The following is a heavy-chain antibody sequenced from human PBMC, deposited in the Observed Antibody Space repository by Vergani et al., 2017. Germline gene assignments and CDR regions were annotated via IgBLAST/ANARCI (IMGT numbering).Heavy chain of an antibody. V-gene: IGHV3-43*01. Sequence: EVQLVESGGVVVQPGGSLRLSCAASGFTFDDYTMHWVRQAPGKGLEWVSLISWDGGSTYYADSVKGRFTISRDNSKNPLYLQMNSLRTEDTALYYCAKDIGAWQPDAFDIWGQGTMVTVSS. J-gene: IGHJ3*02. D-gene: IGHD1-26*01. CDR3: AKDIGAWQPDAFDI. CDR2: ISWDGGST. CDR1: GFTFDDYT.